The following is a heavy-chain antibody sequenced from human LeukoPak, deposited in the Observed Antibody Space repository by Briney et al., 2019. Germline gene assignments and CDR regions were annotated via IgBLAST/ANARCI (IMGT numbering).Heavy chain of an antibody. CDR2: ISYDGSNK. CDR1: GFTFSSYA. CDR3: AKDNKIFSCDY. V-gene: IGHV3-30-3*01. Sequence: PGGSLRLSCAASGFTFSSYAMHWVRQAPGKGLEWVAVISYDGSNKYYADSVKGRFTISRDNSRSTLYLQMNSLRVEDTAVYYCAKDNKIFSCDYWGQGTLVTVSS. D-gene: IGHD2/OR15-2a*01. J-gene: IGHJ4*02.